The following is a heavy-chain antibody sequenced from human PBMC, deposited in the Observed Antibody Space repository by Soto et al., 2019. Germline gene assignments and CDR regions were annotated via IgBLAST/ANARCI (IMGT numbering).Heavy chain of an antibody. J-gene: IGHJ4*02. Sequence: EVLLVESGGGLVQSGGSLRLSCAASTSTFSRYGMNWVRQAPGKGLEWISFISPSGVTIYYADSVRGRFTISRDNAKNSLFVQMNTLRDDDTAVYYCVRGGTMGATIGDHWGQGTLVTVSS. CDR1: TSTFSRYG. V-gene: IGHV3-48*02. CDR3: VRGGTMGATIGDH. D-gene: IGHD3-16*01. CDR2: ISPSGVTI.